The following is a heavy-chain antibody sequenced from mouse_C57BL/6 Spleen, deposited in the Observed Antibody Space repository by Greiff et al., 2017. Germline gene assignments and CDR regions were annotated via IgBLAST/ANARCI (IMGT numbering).Heavy chain of an antibody. J-gene: IGHJ3*01. Sequence: VQLQQPGAELVKPGASVKLSCKASGYTFTSYWMQWVKQRPGQGLEWIGEIDPSDSYTNYNQKFKGKATLTVDTSSSTAYMQLSSLASEDSAVYYCARSGTVACWGKGTLVTVSA. CDR2: IDPSDSYT. D-gene: IGHD3-3*01. CDR1: GYTFTSYW. V-gene: IGHV1-50*01. CDR3: ARSGTVAC.